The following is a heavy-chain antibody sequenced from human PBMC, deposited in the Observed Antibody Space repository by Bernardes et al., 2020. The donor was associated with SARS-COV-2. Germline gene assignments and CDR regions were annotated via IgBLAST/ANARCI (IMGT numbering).Heavy chain of an antibody. D-gene: IGHD3-16*01. CDR2: IWYDGSKK. J-gene: IGHJ6*02. CDR1: GFPFSSYG. CDR3: ARDIEVGAFYYNYGMDV. Sequence: SLRLSCAASGFPFSSYGMHWVRQAPGKGLEWVAVIWYDGSKKYYADSVKGRFTISRDTTKKTLYLQMNSLRAEDTAVYYCARDIEVGAFYYNYGMDVWGQGTTVTVSS. V-gene: IGHV3-33*01.